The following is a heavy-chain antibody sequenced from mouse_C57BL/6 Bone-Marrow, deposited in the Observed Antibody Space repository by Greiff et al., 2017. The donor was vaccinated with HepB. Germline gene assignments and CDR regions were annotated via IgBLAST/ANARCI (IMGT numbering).Heavy chain of an antibody. J-gene: IGHJ2*01. CDR3: ARQAFFDY. V-gene: IGHV5-6*01. CDR1: GFTFSSYG. Sequence: EVMLVESGGDLVKPGGSLKLSCAASGFTFSSYGMSWVRQTPDKRLEWVATISSGGSYTYYPDSVKGRFTISRDNAKNTLYLQMSSLKSEDTAMYYGARQAFFDYWGQGTTLTVSS. CDR2: ISSGGSYT.